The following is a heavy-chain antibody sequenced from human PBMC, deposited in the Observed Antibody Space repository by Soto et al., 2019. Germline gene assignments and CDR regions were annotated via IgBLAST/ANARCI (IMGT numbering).Heavy chain of an antibody. CDR2: IVPLFRTT. Sequence: QVQLVQSGAEAKKPGSSVKVSCKTSGGTFSNYAISWVRQAPGQGLEWMGGIVPLFRTTNYAQKFQGRVTITADTSTYTVYMELRGLRSGDTAVYYCARGGYSSTWSNLLDRSGLDVWGQGTTVTVSS. CDR3: ARGGYSSTWSNLLDRSGLDV. J-gene: IGHJ6*02. D-gene: IGHD6-13*01. CDR1: GGTFSNYA. V-gene: IGHV1-69*06.